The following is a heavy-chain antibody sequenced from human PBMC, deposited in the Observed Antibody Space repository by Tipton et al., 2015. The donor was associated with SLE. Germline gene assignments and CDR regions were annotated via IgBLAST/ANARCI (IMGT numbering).Heavy chain of an antibody. D-gene: IGHD2-15*01. Sequence: LRLSCAASGISFSTYYWSWIRQPPGKGLEYIGYVHYSGNTNYNPSLRSRVTISADTSRNQLSLRLTSVTAADTAVYYCARGTLHTTFALRCSGGRCSNWYLDLWGRGTLVAVSS. CDR3: ARGTLHTTFALRCSGGRCSNWYLDL. CDR1: GISFSTYY. J-gene: IGHJ2*01. V-gene: IGHV4-59*01. CDR2: VHYSGNT.